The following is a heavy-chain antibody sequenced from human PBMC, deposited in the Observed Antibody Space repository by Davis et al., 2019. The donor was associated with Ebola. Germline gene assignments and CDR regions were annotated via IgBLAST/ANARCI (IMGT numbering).Heavy chain of an antibody. J-gene: IGHJ3*01. D-gene: IGHD2-2*01. Sequence: PSETLSLTCTVSDASISGHYWNWFRQPPGKGLEWIGFISGSGRTIYNPSLKSRVTISGDTSKKQFSLRLNSVTAADTAVYYCARGGLVPAALYLWGQGTMVTVSS. V-gene: IGHV4-59*11. CDR2: ISGSGRT. CDR3: ARGGLVPAALYL. CDR1: DASISGHY.